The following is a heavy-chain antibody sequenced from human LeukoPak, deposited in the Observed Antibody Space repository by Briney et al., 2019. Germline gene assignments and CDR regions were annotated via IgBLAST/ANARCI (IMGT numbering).Heavy chain of an antibody. CDR2: ISYDGSNK. Sequence: PGGSLRLSCAASGFTFSSYAMHWVRQAPGKGLEWVAVISYDGSNKYYADSVKGRFTISRDNSKNSLYLQMNSLRAEDTAVYYCVRCGTPNNYYYYGMDVWGQGTTVTVSS. D-gene: IGHD1-26*01. CDR3: VRCGTPNNYYYYGMDV. V-gene: IGHV3-30-3*01. CDR1: GFTFSSYA. J-gene: IGHJ6*02.